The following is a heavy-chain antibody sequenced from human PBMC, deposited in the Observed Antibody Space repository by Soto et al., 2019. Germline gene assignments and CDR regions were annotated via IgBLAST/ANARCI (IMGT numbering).Heavy chain of an antibody. CDR3: AGGPVAAIYYYGMDV. V-gene: IGHV1-69*13. D-gene: IGHD2-15*01. Sequence: SVQVSFKASGGTFSSYAISWVRQARGQGLEWMGGIIPIFGTANYAQKFKGRVTITADESTSTAYMELSSLRSEDTAVYYCAGGPVAAIYYYGMDVWGQGTTVTVSS. CDR1: GGTFSSYA. CDR2: IIPIFGTA. J-gene: IGHJ6*02.